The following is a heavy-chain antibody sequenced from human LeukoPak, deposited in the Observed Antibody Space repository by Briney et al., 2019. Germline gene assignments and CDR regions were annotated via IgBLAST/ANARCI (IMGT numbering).Heavy chain of an antibody. CDR3: ARLGGGYEFDY. CDR1: GFIFSNYA. CDR2: ISSSGSTI. D-gene: IGHD5-12*01. J-gene: IGHJ4*02. V-gene: IGHV3-11*01. Sequence: PGGSLRLSCAASGFIFSNYAMTWVRQAPGKGLEWVSYISSSGSTIYYADSVKGRFTISRDNAKNSLYLQMNSLRAEDTAVYYCARLGGGYEFDYWGQGTLVTVSS.